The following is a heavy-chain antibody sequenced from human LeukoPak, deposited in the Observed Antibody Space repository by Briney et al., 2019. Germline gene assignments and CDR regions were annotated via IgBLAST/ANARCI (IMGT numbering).Heavy chain of an antibody. J-gene: IGHJ5*02. CDR3: ARTLGLYSSPISGGFDP. CDR2: IYTSGST. D-gene: IGHD6-13*01. Sequence: SQTLSLTCTVSGGSISSGSYYWSWIRQPAGKGLEWIGRIYTSGSTNYNPSLKSRVTISVDTSKNQFSLKLSSVTAADTAVYYCARTLGLYSSPISGGFDPWGQGTLVTVSS. V-gene: IGHV4-61*02. CDR1: GGSISSGSYY.